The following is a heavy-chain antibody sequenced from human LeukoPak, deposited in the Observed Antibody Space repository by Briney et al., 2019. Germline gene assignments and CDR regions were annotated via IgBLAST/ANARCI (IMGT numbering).Heavy chain of an antibody. D-gene: IGHD5-18*01. CDR2: IYYSGST. CDR1: GGSMSSYY. V-gene: IGHV4-59*01. Sequence: PSETLSLTCTVSGGSMSSYYWSWIRQPPGKGLEWTGYIYYSGSTNYNPSLKSRVTISVDTSKNQCSLKLSSVTAADTAVYYCARGQSGYSYGYYFDDWGQGTLVTVSS. CDR3: ARGQSGYSYGYYFDD. J-gene: IGHJ4*02.